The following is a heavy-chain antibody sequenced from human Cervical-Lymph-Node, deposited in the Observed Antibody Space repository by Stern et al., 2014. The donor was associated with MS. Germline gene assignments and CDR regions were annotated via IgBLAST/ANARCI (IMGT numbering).Heavy chain of an antibody. CDR1: GYTFTSYY. Sequence: VQLVESGAEVKKPGASVKVSCKASGYTFTSYYMHWVRQAPGQGLEWMGIINHSGGSTSYAQKFQGRVTMTRDTSTSTVYMELSSLRSEDTAVYYCARGTLTTRYYYYYGMDVWGQGTTVTVSS. V-gene: IGHV1-46*01. CDR2: INHSGGST. D-gene: IGHD4-17*01. J-gene: IGHJ6*02. CDR3: ARGTLTTRYYYYYGMDV.